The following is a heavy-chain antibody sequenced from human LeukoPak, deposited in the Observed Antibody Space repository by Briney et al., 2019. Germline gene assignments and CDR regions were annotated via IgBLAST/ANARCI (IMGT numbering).Heavy chain of an antibody. J-gene: IGHJ4*01. Sequence: GSSVNVSCKASGYTFTNFGVSWVRQAPGQGLEWMGWISAYNGNTDFAQKFQGRVTLTIEKATATAYMDLRSLKSDDTAVYYCARDRYSGAYSFDYWGHGTLVTVSS. CDR1: GYTFTNFG. D-gene: IGHD5-12*01. CDR3: ARDRYSGAYSFDY. CDR2: ISAYNGNT. V-gene: IGHV1-18*01.